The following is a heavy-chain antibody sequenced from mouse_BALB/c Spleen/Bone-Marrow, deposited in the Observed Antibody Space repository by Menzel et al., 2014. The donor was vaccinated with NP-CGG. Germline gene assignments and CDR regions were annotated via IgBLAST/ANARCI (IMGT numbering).Heavy chain of an antibody. D-gene: IGHD2-12*01. V-gene: IGHV1S135*01. CDR3: ARELSRAMDY. J-gene: IGHJ4*01. CDR1: GYAFTNYN. CDR2: IDPYSGGT. Sequence: VQLQQSGPELVKPGASVKVSCKASGYAFTNYNMFWVKQSHGKSLEWIGYIDPYSGGTNYNQKFKGKATLTVDKSSSTAYMHLNSLTSEDSAVYYCARELSRAMDYWGKETQSPSPQ.